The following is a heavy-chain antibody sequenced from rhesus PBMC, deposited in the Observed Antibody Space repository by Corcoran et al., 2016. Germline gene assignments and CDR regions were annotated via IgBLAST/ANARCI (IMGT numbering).Heavy chain of an antibody. J-gene: IGHJ4*01. CDR2: ISSASSYI. V-gene: IGHV3S16*01. CDR1: GFTFSDYY. Sequence: EVQLVESGGGLVQPGGSLRLSCAASGFTFSDYYMSWVRQAPGKGLAWVSSISSASSYIYYDDSVKGRFTISGDTAKTSLSLEMNSLNTEDTAVYYCTRDKGIAAAGTIAYWGQGVLVTVSS. CDR3: TRDKGIAAAGTIAY. D-gene: IGHD6-25*01.